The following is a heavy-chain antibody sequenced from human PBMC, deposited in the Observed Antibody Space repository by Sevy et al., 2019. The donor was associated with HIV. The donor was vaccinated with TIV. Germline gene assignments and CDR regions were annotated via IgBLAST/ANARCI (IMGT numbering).Heavy chain of an antibody. CDR3: AKSYDYLWGSYRQGWFDP. J-gene: IGHJ5*02. CDR2: INHSGAT. Sequence: SESLSLTCAVYGGSFNTYQWSWIRQPPGKGLEWIGEINHSGATNYSPSPKSRVTISADKSNNQLSLRLSSVTAADTAVYYCAKSYDYLWGSYRQGWFDPWGQGTLVTVSS. D-gene: IGHD3-16*02. CDR1: GGSFNTYQ. V-gene: IGHV4-34*01.